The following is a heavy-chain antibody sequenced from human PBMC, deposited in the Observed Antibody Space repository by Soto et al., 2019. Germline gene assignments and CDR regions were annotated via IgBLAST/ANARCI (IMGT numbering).Heavy chain of an antibody. CDR3: AAELGFGKLSVV. V-gene: IGHV1-69*01. CDR2: IIPLCGTT. D-gene: IGHD3-10*01. J-gene: IGHJ6*02. CDR1: GDTFKNCV. Sequence: QVQVVQSGVEVRRPGSSVKVSCKASGDTFKNCVISWVRRAPGQGLEWMGGIIPLCGTTDFAQRFQGRLTITTDEFTTTAYMELSRLRSEDTATYYCAAELGFGKLSVVWGQGTTVIVSS.